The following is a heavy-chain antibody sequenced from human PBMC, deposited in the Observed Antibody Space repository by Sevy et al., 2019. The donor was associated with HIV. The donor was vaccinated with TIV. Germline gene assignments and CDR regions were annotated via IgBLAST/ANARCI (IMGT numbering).Heavy chain of an antibody. Sequence: GGSLRLSCAASGFTFSSYLMHWVRQAPGKGPVWVSRINSDGSSTSYADSVKGRFTISRDNARNTLYLEMNSLRSEDTAVYYCARGQGYWGQGILVTVSS. CDR3: ARGQGY. CDR2: INSDGSST. J-gene: IGHJ4*02. CDR1: GFTFSSYL. V-gene: IGHV3-74*01.